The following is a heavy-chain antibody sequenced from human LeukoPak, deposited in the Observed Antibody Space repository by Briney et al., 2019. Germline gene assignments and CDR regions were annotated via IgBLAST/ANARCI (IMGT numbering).Heavy chain of an antibody. CDR1: GFTFSSYE. CDR3: ARNNWNDINCFDY. V-gene: IGHV3-48*03. J-gene: IGHJ4*02. CDR2: ISSSGSTI. Sequence: GGSLRLSCAASGFTFSSYEMNWVRQAPGKGLEWVSYISSSGSTIYYADSAKGRFTISRDNAKNSLYLQMNSLRAEDTAVYYCARNNWNDINCFDYWGQGTLVTVSS. D-gene: IGHD1-20*01.